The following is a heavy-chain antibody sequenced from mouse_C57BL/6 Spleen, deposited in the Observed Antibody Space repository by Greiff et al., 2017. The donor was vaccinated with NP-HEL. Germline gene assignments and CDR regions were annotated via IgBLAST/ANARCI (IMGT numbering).Heavy chain of an antibody. CDR1: GFSLTSYG. D-gene: IGHD1-1*01. CDR3: ARKEAGSSYNYAMDY. CDR2: LWRGGST. V-gene: IGHV2-2*01. J-gene: IGHJ4*01. Sequence: QVQLQESGPGLVQPSQSLSITCTVSGFSLTSYGVHWVRQSPGTGLEWLGVLWRGGSTDYNAAFISRLSISKDNSKSQVYFKMNSLQADDTAIYYCARKEAGSSYNYAMDYWGQGTSVTVSS.